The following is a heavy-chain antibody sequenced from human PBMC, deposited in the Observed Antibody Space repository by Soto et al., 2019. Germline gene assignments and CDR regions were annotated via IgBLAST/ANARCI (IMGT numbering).Heavy chain of an antibody. CDR1: GVTFSSDS. D-gene: IGHD5-12*01. V-gene: IGHV1-69*01. CDR3: ARGVASSD. J-gene: IGHJ4*02. Sequence: QVQLVQSEAEVKKSGSSVKVSCKSSGVTFSSDSISWVRQAPGQGLEWMRGIIPVSRTPTYAQKFQGRVTISADESTRTAYIEVSSLTSEDTAVYYCARGVASSDWGQGTLVTVSS. CDR2: IIPVSRTP.